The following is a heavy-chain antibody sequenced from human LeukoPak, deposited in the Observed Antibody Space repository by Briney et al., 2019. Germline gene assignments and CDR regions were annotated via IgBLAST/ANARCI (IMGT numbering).Heavy chain of an antibody. CDR1: GFTFGSHA. CDR2: IFGSGGSP. V-gene: IGHV3-23*01. D-gene: IGHD5-18*01. Sequence: GGTLRLSCEASGFTFGSHAMYWVRQAPGKGLEWVAGIFGSGGSPHYADPVKGRFTISRDNSRNTVYLQINSLRAEDTAVYYCGKTTVGYSSGQKPAWPVDYWGQGTLVTVSS. J-gene: IGHJ4*02. CDR3: GKTTVGYSSGQKPAWPVDY.